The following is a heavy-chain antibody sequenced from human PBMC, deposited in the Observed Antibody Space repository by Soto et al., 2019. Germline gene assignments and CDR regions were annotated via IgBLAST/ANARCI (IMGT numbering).Heavy chain of an antibody. CDR3: ARGYCGGGGCYLRRDAFDV. D-gene: IGHD2-15*01. CDR2: INPTSSHI. V-gene: IGHV3-21*01. J-gene: IGHJ3*01. Sequence: EVQLVESGGGLVMPGGSLRLSCAASGFTFSAYHMNWVRQAPGKGLEWVSSINPTSSHIYYAASVRGRFTISRDDYKNSVSLQMNSLRTEAAALYYCARGYCGGGGCYLRRDAFDVWGQGTMVTVSS. CDR1: GFTFSAYH.